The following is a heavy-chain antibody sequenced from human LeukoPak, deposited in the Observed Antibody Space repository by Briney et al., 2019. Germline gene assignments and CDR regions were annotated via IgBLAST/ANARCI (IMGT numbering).Heavy chain of an antibody. D-gene: IGHD3-22*01. J-gene: IGHJ5*02. CDR1: GSSFTSYW. Sequence: GASLQISCKGSGSSFTSYWIGWVRQLPGKGLEWMGIIYPGDSDTRYSPSFQGQVTISADKSISTAYLQWSSLKASDTAMYYCARLFSYDSSGYYSINWFDPWGQGTLVTVSS. V-gene: IGHV5-51*01. CDR3: ARLFSYDSSGYYSINWFDP. CDR2: IYPGDSDT.